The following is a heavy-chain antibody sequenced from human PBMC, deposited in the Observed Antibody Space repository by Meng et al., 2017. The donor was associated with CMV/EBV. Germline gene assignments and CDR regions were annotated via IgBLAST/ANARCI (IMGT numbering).Heavy chain of an antibody. CDR2: IIPILGIA. CDR1: GGTFSSYA. CDR3: ARDYTTGYYYYYGMDV. D-gene: IGHD3-9*01. Sequence: SVKVSCKASGGTFSSYAISWGRQAPGQGLEWMGGIIPILGIANYAQKFQGRVTITADKSTSTAYKELSSLRSEDTAVYYCARDYTTGYYYYYGMDVWGQGTTVTVSS. J-gene: IGHJ6*02. V-gene: IGHV1-69*10.